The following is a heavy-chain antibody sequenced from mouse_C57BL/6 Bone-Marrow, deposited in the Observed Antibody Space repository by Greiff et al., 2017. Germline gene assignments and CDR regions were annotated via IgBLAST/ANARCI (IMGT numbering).Heavy chain of an antibody. Sequence: VKLQEPGPGLVQPSQSLSITCTVSGFSLTSYGVHWVRQSPGKGLEWLGVIWSGGSTDYNAAFISRLSISKDNSKSQVFCKMNSLQADDTAIYYWARTPYYSNFYAMDYWGQGTSVTVSS. V-gene: IGHV2-2*01. J-gene: IGHJ4*01. CDR2: IWSGGST. D-gene: IGHD2-5*01. CDR1: GFSLTSYG. CDR3: ARTPYYSNFYAMDY.